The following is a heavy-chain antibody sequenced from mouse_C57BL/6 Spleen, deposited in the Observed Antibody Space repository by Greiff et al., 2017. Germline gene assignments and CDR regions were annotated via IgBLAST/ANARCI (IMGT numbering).Heavy chain of an antibody. CDR1: GFTFSDYY. V-gene: IGHV5-16*01. CDR2: INYDGSST. Sequence: EVPVVESEGGLVQPGSSMKLSCTASGFTFSDYYMAWVRQVPEKGLEWVANINYDGSSTYYLDSLKSRFIISRDNAKNILYLQMSSLKSEDTATYYCATIYYGSWFAYWGQGTLVTVSA. J-gene: IGHJ3*01. D-gene: IGHD2-2*01. CDR3: ATIYYGSWFAY.